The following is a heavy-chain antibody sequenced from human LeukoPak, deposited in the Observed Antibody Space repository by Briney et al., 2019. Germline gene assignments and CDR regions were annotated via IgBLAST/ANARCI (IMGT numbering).Heavy chain of an antibody. CDR2: IYYSGST. D-gene: IGHD3-22*01. CDR1: GGSISSYY. V-gene: IGHV4-59*01. Sequence: SETLSLTCTVSGGSISSYYWSWIRQPPGKGLEWIGYIYYSGSTNYNPSLKSRVTISVDTSKNQFSLKLSSVTAADTAVYYCARLGYSSSSRDYYDSSGYRGSDYWGQGTLVTVSS. CDR3: ARLGYSSSSRDYYDSSGYRGSDY. J-gene: IGHJ4*02.